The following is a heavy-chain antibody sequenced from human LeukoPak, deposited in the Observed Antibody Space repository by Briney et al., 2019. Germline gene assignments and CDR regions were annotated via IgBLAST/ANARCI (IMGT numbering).Heavy chain of an antibody. CDR3: ARSSSGYYLPLDY. CDR1: GFTFSSYW. V-gene: IGHV3-74*01. Sequence: PGGSLRLSCAASGFTFSSYWMHWVRQAPGKGLVWVSRINSDGSSTSYADSVKGRFTISRDNAKNTLYLQMNSLRAEDTAVYYCARSSSGYYLPLDYWGQGTLVTVSS. D-gene: IGHD3-22*01. J-gene: IGHJ4*02. CDR2: INSDGSST.